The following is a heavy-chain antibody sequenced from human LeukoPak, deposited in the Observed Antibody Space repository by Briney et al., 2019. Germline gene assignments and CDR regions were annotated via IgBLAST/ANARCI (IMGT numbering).Heavy chain of an antibody. CDR3: ATDYYDSSGYYYGWSL. V-gene: IGHV3-53*01. D-gene: IGHD3-22*01. CDR1: GFSVSSNS. J-gene: IGHJ4*02. Sequence: GGSLRLSCTVSGFSVSSNSMSWVRQAPGKGLEWVSFIYSGTTHYSDSVKGRFTISRDNSKNTLYLQMNSLRVEDTAVYYCATDYYDSSGYYYGWSLWGQGTLVTVSS. CDR2: IYSGTT.